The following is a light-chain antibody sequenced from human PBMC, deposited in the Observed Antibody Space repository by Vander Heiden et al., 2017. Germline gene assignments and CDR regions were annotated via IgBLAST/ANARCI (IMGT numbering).Light chain of an antibody. CDR2: GAS. J-gene: IGKJ3*01. CDR1: QSVSSN. Sequence: EIVLTQSPATLSAPPGERATRSFSASQSVSSNLAWYQQKPGQATRLLIYGASTRATGIPARFSGSGSGTEFTLTISSLQSEDFAVYYCQQYNNWPPAFTFGPGTKVDIK. V-gene: IGKV3-15*01. CDR3: QQYNNWPPAFT.